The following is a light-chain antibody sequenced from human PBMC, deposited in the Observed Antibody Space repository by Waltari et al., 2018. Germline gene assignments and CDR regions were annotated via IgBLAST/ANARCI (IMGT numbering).Light chain of an antibody. V-gene: IGLV1-44*01. CDR1: SSNTGTYA. CDR2: ANS. J-gene: IGLJ3*02. Sequence: QSVLTQPPSASGTPGQRVTISCSGSSSNTGTYAVNWYQQLPGTAPKLVIYANSQRPSGVPDRFSGSKSGTAASLAISELQSEDEADYYCAAWDGSLNVVVFGGGTKLTVL. CDR3: AAWDGSLNVVV.